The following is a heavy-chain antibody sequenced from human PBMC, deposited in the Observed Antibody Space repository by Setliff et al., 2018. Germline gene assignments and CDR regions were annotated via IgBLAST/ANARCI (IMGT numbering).Heavy chain of an antibody. V-gene: IGHV4-61*09. Sequence: SETLSLTCTVSGDSMSSAKYYWGWIRQPPGKGLEWIGQIYTSWSTNYNPSLKSRVTISLDTSKNQFSLSLTSVTAEDTAVYYCARMSGFQYIDVWDKGTTVTVSS. J-gene: IGHJ6*03. CDR1: GDSMSSAKYY. D-gene: IGHD3-3*01. CDR2: IYTSWST. CDR3: ARMSGFQYIDV.